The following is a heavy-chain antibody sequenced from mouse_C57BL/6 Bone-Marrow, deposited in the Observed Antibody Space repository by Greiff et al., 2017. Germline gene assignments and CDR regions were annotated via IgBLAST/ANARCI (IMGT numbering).Heavy chain of an antibody. D-gene: IGHD1-1*01. CDR1: GYTFTSYW. Sequence: QVQLQQPGAELVKPGSSVQLSCKASGYTFTSYWMDWVKQRPGQGLEWIGNIYPSDSETHYNQKFKDKATLTVDKSSSTAYMQLSSLTSEDSAVYYCARGITTVVPFAYWGQGTLVTVSA. CDR2: IYPSDSET. V-gene: IGHV1-61*01. J-gene: IGHJ3*01. CDR3: ARGITTVVPFAY.